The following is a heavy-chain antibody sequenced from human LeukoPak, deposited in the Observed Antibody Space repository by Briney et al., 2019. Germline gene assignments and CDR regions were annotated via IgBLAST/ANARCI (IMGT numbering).Heavy chain of an antibody. V-gene: IGHV1-18*01. D-gene: IGHD1-1*01. CDR2: ISAYNGNT. J-gene: IGHJ3*02. CDR1: GYTFTSYG. CDR3: ARADLNWYGDAFDI. Sequence: ASVKVSCTASGYTFTSYGISWVRQAPGQGLEWMGWISAYNGNTNYAQKLQGRVTMTTDTSTSTAYMELRSLRSDDTAVYYCARADLNWYGDAFDIWGQGTMVTVSS.